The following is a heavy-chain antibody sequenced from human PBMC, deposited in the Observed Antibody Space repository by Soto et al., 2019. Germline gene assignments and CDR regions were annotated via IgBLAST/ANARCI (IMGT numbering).Heavy chain of an antibody. J-gene: IGHJ5*02. Sequence: EVQLVESGGGLVKPGGSLRLSCAASGFSFSTYNMNWVRQAPGKGLEWVSSIDASSTHIYYADSVKGRFTISRDNGKSSLYLQMDSLRAEDTALYYCVRQQYEFPVDPWGQGTLVTVSS. CDR3: VRQQYEFPVDP. CDR2: IDASSTHI. V-gene: IGHV3-21*01. CDR1: GFSFSTYN. D-gene: IGHD4-4*01.